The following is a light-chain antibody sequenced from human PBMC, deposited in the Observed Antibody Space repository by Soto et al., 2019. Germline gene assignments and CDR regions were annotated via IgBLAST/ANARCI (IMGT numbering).Light chain of an antibody. CDR1: QTVNNNY. CDR2: GAS. V-gene: IGKV3-20*01. Sequence: VETAILSWSASQTVNNNYLAWCQQKPGQAPRLLIYGASRRATVIPDRYSGSASGTDFTLTLCRLAAEDFAVYFCSEYSDLRMTFGQGTRLEIK. J-gene: IGKJ5*01. CDR3: SEYSDLRMT.